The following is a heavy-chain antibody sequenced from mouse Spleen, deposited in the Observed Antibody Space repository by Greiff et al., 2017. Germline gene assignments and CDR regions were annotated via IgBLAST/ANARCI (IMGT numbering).Heavy chain of an antibody. J-gene: IGHJ2*01. CDR2: IDPSDSYT. D-gene: IGHD1-1*01. CDR1: GYTFTSYW. CDR3: TRRGTTVVDDYFDY. V-gene: IGHV1-59*01. Sequence: QVQLKQPGAELVKPGASVKMSCKASGYTFTSYWMHWVKQRPGQGLEWIGVIDPSDSYTYYNQKFKGKATLTVDTSSSTAYMQLSSLTSEDSAVYYCTRRGTTVVDDYFDYWGQGTTLTVSS.